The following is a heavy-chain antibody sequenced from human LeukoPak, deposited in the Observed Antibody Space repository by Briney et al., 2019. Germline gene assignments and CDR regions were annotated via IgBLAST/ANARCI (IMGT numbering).Heavy chain of an antibody. CDR2: IYYSGST. V-gene: IGHV4-59*02. J-gene: IGHJ4*02. Sequence: SETLSLTCTVSGDSVTSGYWSWIRQPPGKGLEWIGYIYYSGSTNYNPSLKSRVTISVDTSKNQFSLKVSSVTAADTAVYYCARAAGTYYYDTSGYYRPDHYFDYWGQGTLVTVSS. D-gene: IGHD3-22*01. CDR3: ARAAGTYYYDTSGYYRPDHYFDY. CDR1: GDSVTSGY.